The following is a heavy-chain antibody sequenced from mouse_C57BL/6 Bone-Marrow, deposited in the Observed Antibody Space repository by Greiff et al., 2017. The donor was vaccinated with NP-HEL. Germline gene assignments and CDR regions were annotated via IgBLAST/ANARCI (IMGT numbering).Heavy chain of an antibody. Sequence: QVQLQQPGAELVKPGASVKLSCKASGYTFTSYLMHWVKQRPGRGLEWIGRIDPNSGGTKYNEKFKSKAKLTVDKHTSTAYMQLNSLTSESSAVYYCARYYYGSSSVDYWGQGTTLTVSS. V-gene: IGHV1-72*01. J-gene: IGHJ2*01. D-gene: IGHD1-1*01. CDR3: ARYYYGSSSVDY. CDR1: GYTFTSYL. CDR2: IDPNSGGT.